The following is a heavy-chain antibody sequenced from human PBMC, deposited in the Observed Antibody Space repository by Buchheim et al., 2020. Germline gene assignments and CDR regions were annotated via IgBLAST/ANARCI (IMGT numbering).Heavy chain of an antibody. Sequence: EVQLVESGGGLVQPGGSLRLSCAASGFTFSSYWMHWVRQAPGQGLVWVSRIGTDGRAADYADSVKGRFTMSRDNAKNTVYLQMNSLRVEDMALYYCVRGTSPVGGSGVACYWGQGTL. J-gene: IGHJ4*02. D-gene: IGHD1-26*01. CDR1: GFTFSSYW. CDR3: VRGTSPVGGSGVACY. V-gene: IGHV3-74*02. CDR2: IGTDGRAA.